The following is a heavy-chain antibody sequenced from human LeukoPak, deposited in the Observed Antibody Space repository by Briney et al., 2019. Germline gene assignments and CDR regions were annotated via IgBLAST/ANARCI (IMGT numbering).Heavy chain of an antibody. J-gene: IGHJ6*03. Sequence: GGSLRLSCAISGLTFHDYAMTWVRQAPGKGLEWVSTIVVDSSKTYYADSVKGRFTTSRDNSNYMLFLHMNNLRAEDTAIYYCAKQPYNYYYLDVWGKGTTVTVSS. CDR3: AKQPYNYYYLDV. CDR2: IVVDSSKT. CDR1: GLTFHDYA. D-gene: IGHD2-21*01. V-gene: IGHV3-23*01.